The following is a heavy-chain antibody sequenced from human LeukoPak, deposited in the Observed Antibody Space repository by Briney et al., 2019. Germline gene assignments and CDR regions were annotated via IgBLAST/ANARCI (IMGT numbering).Heavy chain of an antibody. D-gene: IGHD4-11*01. CDR1: GYTFIDYY. CDR2: INPNSGGA. V-gene: IGHV1-2*06. Sequence: ASVKVSCTASGYTFIDYYLHWVRQAPGQGLEWMGRINPNSGGAKYGQKFQGRVTMTRDTPVTTVYMELSRLRSDDTAVYYCARDSRGNSDFYYYYGMDVWGQGTTVTVSS. CDR3: ARDSRGNSDFYYYYGMDV. J-gene: IGHJ6*02.